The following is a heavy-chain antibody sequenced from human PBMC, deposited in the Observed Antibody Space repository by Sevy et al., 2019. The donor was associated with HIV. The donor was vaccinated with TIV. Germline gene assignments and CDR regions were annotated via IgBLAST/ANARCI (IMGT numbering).Heavy chain of an antibody. J-gene: IGHJ4*01. CDR1: GGSISNYY. CDR2: IYYSGTT. V-gene: IGHV4-59*01. CDR3: ARGIYSDGYWREFDY. Sequence: SETLSLTCTVSGGSISNYYWNWIRQPPGKGLEWIGYIYYSGTTNYNPSLKTRVTISVDTSNNQFSLKVTSVTAADTAVYYCARGIYSDGYWREFDYWGHGTLVTVSS. D-gene: IGHD5-18*01.